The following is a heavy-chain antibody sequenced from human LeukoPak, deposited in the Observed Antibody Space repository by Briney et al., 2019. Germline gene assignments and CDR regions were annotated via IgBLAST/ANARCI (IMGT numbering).Heavy chain of an antibody. V-gene: IGHV4-61*01. D-gene: IGHD3-10*01. Sequence: PSETLSLTCTVSGDSINSNNYYWSWIRQPPGKGLEWIGYIYYSGSTNYNPSLKSRVTISVDTSKNQFSLKLSSVTAADTAVYYCARGFYGSGSYSPPYYYMDVWGKGTTVTISS. J-gene: IGHJ6*03. CDR1: GDSINSNNYY. CDR3: ARGFYGSGSYSPPYYYMDV. CDR2: IYYSGST.